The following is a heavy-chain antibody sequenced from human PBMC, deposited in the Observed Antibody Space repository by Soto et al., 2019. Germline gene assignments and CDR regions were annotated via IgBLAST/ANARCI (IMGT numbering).Heavy chain of an antibody. V-gene: IGHV1-18*01. CDR2: ISAYNGNT. D-gene: IGHD2-2*03. Sequence: GASVKVSCKASGYTFTSYGISWVRQAPGQGLEWMGWISAYNGNTNYAQKLQGRVTMTTDTSTSTAYMELRSPRSDDTAVYYCARDHGYCSSTSCHYYYGMDVWGQGTTVTVSS. CDR3: ARDHGYCSSTSCHYYYGMDV. J-gene: IGHJ6*02. CDR1: GYTFTSYG.